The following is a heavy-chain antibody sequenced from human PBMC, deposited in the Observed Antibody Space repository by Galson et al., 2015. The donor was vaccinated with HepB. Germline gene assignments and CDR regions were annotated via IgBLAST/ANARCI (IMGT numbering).Heavy chain of an antibody. CDR2: IWYDGSNK. V-gene: IGHV3-33*01. CDR1: GFTFSSYG. D-gene: IGHD3-3*01. CDR3: ARGTIFGVVSKYYYYMDV. J-gene: IGHJ6*03. Sequence: SLRLSCAASGFTFSSYGMHWVRQAPGKGLEWVAVIWYDGSNKYYADSVKGRFTISRDNSKNTLYLQMNSLRAEDTAVYYCARGTIFGVVSKYYYYMDVWGKGTTVTVSS.